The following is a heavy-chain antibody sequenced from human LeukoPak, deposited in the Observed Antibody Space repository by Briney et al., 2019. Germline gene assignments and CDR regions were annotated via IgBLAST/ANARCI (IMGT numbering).Heavy chain of an antibody. CDR3: ARGGWSLDY. Sequence: PSETLSLTCAVYGGSFSGYYWSWIRQPPGKGLEWIGYIYFSGSTNYNPSLKSRVTISVDTSKNQFSLKLSSVTAADTAVYYCARGGWSLDYWGQGTLVTVS. CDR1: GGSFSGYY. D-gene: IGHD6-19*01. V-gene: IGHV4-59*01. J-gene: IGHJ4*02. CDR2: IYFSGST.